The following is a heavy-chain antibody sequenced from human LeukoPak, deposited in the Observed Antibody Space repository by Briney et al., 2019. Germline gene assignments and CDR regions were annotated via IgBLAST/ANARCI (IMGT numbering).Heavy chain of an antibody. J-gene: IGHJ4*02. CDR3: AKGGTYYYDSSGYYYPSFDY. V-gene: IGHV3-9*01. D-gene: IGHD3-22*01. CDR2: ISWNSGSI. CDR1: GFTFDDYA. Sequence: PGGSLRLSCAASGFTFDDYAMHWVRQAPGKGLERVSGISWNSGSIGYADSVKGRFTISRDNAKNSLYLQMNSLRAEDTALYYCAKGGTYYYDSSGYYYPSFDYWGQGTLVTVSS.